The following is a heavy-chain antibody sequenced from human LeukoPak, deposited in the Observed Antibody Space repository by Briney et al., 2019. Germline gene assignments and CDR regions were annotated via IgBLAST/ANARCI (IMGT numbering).Heavy chain of an antibody. CDR2: ISGSGGST. CDR3: AKEWKVAGVLFDY. J-gene: IGHJ4*02. V-gene: IGHV3-23*01. CDR1: GFTFGSYA. Sequence: GASLRLSCAASGFTFGSYAMSWVRQAPGKGLEWVSAISGSGGSTYYADSVKGRFTISRDNSKSTLYLQMNSLRAEDTAVYYCAKEWKVAGVLFDYWGQGTLVTVSS. D-gene: IGHD6-19*01.